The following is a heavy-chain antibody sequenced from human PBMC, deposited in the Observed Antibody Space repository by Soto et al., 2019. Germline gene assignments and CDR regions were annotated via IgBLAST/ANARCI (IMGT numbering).Heavy chain of an antibody. CDR3: ARAIYSQTTRLTNNWFDP. D-gene: IGHD1-7*01. Sequence: QVQLQESGPGLVKPSQTLSLTCTVSGGSISSGGYYWSWIRQHPGKGLEWIGYIYYSGSTYYNPSLKSRVTISVDTSKNQFSLKLSSVTAADTAVFYCARAIYSQTTRLTNNWFDPWGQGTLVTVSS. V-gene: IGHV4-31*03. J-gene: IGHJ5*02. CDR2: IYYSGST. CDR1: GGSISSGGYY.